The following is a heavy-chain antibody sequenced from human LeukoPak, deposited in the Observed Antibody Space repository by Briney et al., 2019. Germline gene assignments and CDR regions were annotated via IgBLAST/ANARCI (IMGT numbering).Heavy chain of an antibody. CDR2: ISWDGGST. J-gene: IGHJ4*02. Sequence: GGSLRLSCAASGFTFSSAWMGWVRQAPGKVLEWVSLISWDGGSTYYADSVKGRFTISRDNSKNSLYLQMNSLRTEDTALYYCAKDIVNYYDSSGYYPSFDYWGQGTLVTVSS. CDR3: AKDIVNYYDSSGYYPSFDY. CDR1: GFTFSSAW. D-gene: IGHD3-22*01. V-gene: IGHV3-43*01.